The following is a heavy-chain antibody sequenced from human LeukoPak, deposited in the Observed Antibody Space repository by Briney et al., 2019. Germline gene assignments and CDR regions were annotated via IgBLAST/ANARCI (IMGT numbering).Heavy chain of an antibody. CDR2: ITYDGSNK. Sequence: GGSLRLSCAASGFTFSSYAMHWVRQAPGKGLEWVAGITYDGSNKYYADSVKGRFTISRDNSKNTLYLQMNSLRAEDTAVYYCARDQADDYVWGSYRYGYYFDYWGQGTLVTVSS. V-gene: IGHV3-30*04. CDR1: GFTFSSYA. CDR3: ARDQADDYVWGSYRYGYYFDY. J-gene: IGHJ4*02. D-gene: IGHD3-16*02.